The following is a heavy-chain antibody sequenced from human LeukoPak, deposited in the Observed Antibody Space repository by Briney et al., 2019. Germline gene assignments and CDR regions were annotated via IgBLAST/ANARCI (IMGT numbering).Heavy chain of an antibody. CDR3: AREGPPGAAGLDY. CDR1: GGSISSGGYY. CDR2: IYYSGST. D-gene: IGHD6-13*01. Sequence: SETLSLTCTVSGGSISSGGYYWSWIRQHPGKGLEWIGYIYYSGSTYYNPSLKSRVTISVDTSKNQFSLKLSSVTAADTAVYYCAREGPPGAAGLDYWGQGTLVTVSS. V-gene: IGHV4-31*03. J-gene: IGHJ4*02.